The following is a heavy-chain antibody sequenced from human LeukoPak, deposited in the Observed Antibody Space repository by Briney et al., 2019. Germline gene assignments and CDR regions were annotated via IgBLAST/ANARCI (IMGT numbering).Heavy chain of an antibody. Sequence: PSETLSLTCTVSGGSITSDYYYWGWIRQPAGKGLEWIGRIYSSGSTNYNPSLKSRVTISVDTSKNQFSLKLSSVTAADTAVYYCANMYGRDSGYYYYYYMDVWGKGTTVTVSS. V-gene: IGHV4-61*02. CDR2: IYSSGST. CDR3: ANMYGRDSGYYYYYYMDV. D-gene: IGHD4-23*01. J-gene: IGHJ6*03. CDR1: GGSITSDYYY.